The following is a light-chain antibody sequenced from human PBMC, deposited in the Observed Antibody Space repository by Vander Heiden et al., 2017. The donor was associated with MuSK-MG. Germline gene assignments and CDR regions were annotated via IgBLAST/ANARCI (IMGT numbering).Light chain of an antibody. CDR2: DDS. CDR1: KTGTKS. CDR3: QVWDSTTDHVV. Sequence: SYMLTQPPSVSVAPGQPATTTCGGNKTGTKSVHGYHQKPGQAPVLVVSDDSNRPSGIPERFSGSNSGNTATLTIRRVEAGDEADYFCQVWDSTTDHVVFGGGTKLTVL. V-gene: IGLV3-21*02. J-gene: IGLJ3*02.